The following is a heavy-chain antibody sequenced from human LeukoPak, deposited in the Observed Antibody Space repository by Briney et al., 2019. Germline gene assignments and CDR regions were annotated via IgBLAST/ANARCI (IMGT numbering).Heavy chain of an antibody. CDR1: GGSMSSGGYY. CDR3: ASVIDYFWGTYRMPHPSYYFDY. V-gene: IGHV4-31*03. D-gene: IGHD3-16*02. Sequence: SETLSLTCTVSGGSMSSGGYYWSWIRQHPGKGLDGIGHIYYSRSTSYNPSLTSRVTASVDTAKNHFSLNTSSVTAADTAVYYCASVIDYFWGTYRMPHPSYYFDYWGQGTLVTVSS. CDR2: IYYSRST. J-gene: IGHJ4*02.